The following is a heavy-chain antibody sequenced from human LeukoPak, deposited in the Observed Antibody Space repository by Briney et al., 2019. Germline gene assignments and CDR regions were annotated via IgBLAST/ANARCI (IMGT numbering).Heavy chain of an antibody. CDR2: IYYSGST. D-gene: IGHD6-13*01. CDR3: ARAGIAAAGIGVGYYFDY. CDR1: GGSISSGGYY. Sequence: KPSQTLSLTCTVSGGSISSGGYYWSWIRQHPGKGLEWIGYIYYSGSTYYNPSLKSRVTIPVDTSKNQFSLKLSSVTAADTAVYYCARAGIAAAGIGVGYYFDYWGQRTLVTVSS. J-gene: IGHJ4*02. V-gene: IGHV4-31*03.